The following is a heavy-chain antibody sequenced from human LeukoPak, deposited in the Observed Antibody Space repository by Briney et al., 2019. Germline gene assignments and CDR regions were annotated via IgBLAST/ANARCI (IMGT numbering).Heavy chain of an antibody. D-gene: IGHD2-2*01. J-gene: IGHJ3*02. V-gene: IGHV3-66*02. CDR3: ARDVSLYCSSATCFHDAFDI. Sequence: GGSLRLSCAASGFTVSSSYMSWVRQAPGKGLEWVSVIYSGGSTDYADSVKGRFTISRDNFKNTLYLQMNSLRAEDTAVYYCARDVSLYCSSATCFHDAFDIWGQGTMVTVSS. CDR1: GFTVSSSY. CDR2: IYSGGST.